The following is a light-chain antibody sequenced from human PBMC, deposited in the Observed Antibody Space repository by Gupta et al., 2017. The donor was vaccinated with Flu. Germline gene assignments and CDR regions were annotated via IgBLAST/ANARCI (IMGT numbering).Light chain of an antibody. CDR3: RMDEGAPWT. J-gene: IGKJ1*01. Sequence: PSSLSASVGDRVTITCRASQGIGTFLAWYQQKPGKGPSLLIYGASSLQSAVLPKISGSRSAGALSLRITSLQPEDVASYYCRMDEGAPWTFGQGTRVEIK. CDR1: QGIGTF. CDR2: GAS. V-gene: IGKV1-27*01.